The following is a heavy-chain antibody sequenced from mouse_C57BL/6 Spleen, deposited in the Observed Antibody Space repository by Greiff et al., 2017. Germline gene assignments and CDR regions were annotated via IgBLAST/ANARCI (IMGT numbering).Heavy chain of an antibody. CDR3: ARHYEGFAY. Sequence: EVKLVESGGDLVKPGGSLKLSCAASGFTFSSSGMSWVSQTPDKRLEWVATISSGGSYTCYPDSVKGRFTISRDNANNTLYLQMSSLKSEDTAMYYCARHYEGFAYWGQGTLVTVSA. CDR1: GFTFSSSG. D-gene: IGHD2-3*01. J-gene: IGHJ3*01. V-gene: IGHV5-6*01. CDR2: ISSGGSYT.